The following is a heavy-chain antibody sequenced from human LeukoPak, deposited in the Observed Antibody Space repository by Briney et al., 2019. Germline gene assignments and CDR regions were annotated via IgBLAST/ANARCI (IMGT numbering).Heavy chain of an antibody. CDR3: ARENGDSSVGFDY. Sequence: SETLSLTCTVSGGSISSGSYYWSWIRQPAGKGLEWIGRIYTSGSTNYNPSLKSRVTISVDTSKNQFSLKLSSVTAADTAVYYCARENGDSSVGFDYWGQGTLVTVSS. CDR1: GGSISSGSYY. V-gene: IGHV4-61*02. CDR2: IYTSGST. D-gene: IGHD3-22*01. J-gene: IGHJ4*02.